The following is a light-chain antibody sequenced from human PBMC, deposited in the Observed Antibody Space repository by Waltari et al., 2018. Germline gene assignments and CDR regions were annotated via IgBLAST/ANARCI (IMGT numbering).Light chain of an antibody. V-gene: IGKV3-20*01. Sequence: EILLTQSPGTLSLSPGDTATPSCRASQSVLSNYLAWYQQKPGQAPSLLIYGASSRATGIPDRFSGSGSGTDFTLSISRLEPEDFAVYYCQQYGTSSALTFGGGTKLEIK. J-gene: IGKJ4*01. CDR3: QQYGTSSALT. CDR1: QSVLSNY. CDR2: GAS.